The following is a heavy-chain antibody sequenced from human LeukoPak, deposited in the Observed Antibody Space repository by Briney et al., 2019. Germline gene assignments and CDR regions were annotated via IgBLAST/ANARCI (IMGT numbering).Heavy chain of an antibody. Sequence: KPSETLSLTCTVSGGSISSSTHYWVWIRQPPGKGLEWIGEIHPSGTTTYNPSLESRVSISVDTPNNQFSLRVTSVTAADTAIYYCARGVDSAKLGYWGRGTLVTVSS. CDR2: IHPSGTT. V-gene: IGHV4-39*07. D-gene: IGHD3-3*01. J-gene: IGHJ4*02. CDR3: ARGVDSAKLGY. CDR1: GGSISSSTHY.